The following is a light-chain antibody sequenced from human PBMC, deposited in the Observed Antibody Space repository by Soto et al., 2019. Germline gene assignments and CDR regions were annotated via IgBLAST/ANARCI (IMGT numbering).Light chain of an antibody. CDR3: QQRSNWPST. CDR1: QSVSSY. CDR2: DAS. J-gene: IGKJ4*01. Sequence: EIVLTQSPATLSLSPGDRATLSCRASQSVSSYLAWYQQKPGQAPRLLLYDASNRATGIPARFSGSGSGTDFTLTITRLEPEDFAVYYCQQRSNWPSTFGGGTKVEIK. V-gene: IGKV3-11*01.